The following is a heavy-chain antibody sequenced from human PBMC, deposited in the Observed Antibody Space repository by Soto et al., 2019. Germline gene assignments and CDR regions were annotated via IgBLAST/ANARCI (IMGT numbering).Heavy chain of an antibody. D-gene: IGHD2-21*02. V-gene: IGHV3-30*18. CDR1: GFTFSSYG. CDR3: AKDHGIVVVTAPDY. J-gene: IGHJ4*02. Sequence: QVQLVESGGGVVQPGRSLRLSCAASGFTFSSYGMHWVRQAPGKGLEWVAVISYDGSNKYYADSVKGRFTISRDNSKNTLYLQMNSLRAEDTAVYYCAKDHGIVVVTAPDYWGQGTLVTVSS. CDR2: ISYDGSNK.